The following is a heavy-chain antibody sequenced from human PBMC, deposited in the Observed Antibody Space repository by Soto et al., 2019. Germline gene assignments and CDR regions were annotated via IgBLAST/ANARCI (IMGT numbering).Heavy chain of an antibody. D-gene: IGHD3-10*01. V-gene: IGHV3-23*01. CDR1: GFTFNTFA. J-gene: IGHJ4*02. CDR2: ITVDGGST. Sequence: GSLRLSCAASGFTFNTFALTWVRQAPGKGLEWVSSITVDGGSTYYVDSVKGRFTVSRDNSKNTLYLQMDSLRAEDTAVYYCAIDPSAHYPEYWGQGTLVTVSS. CDR3: AIDPSAHYPEY.